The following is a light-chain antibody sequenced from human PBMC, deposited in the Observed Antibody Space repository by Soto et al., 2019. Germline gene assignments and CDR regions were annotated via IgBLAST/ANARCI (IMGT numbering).Light chain of an antibody. J-gene: IGKJ4*01. V-gene: IGKV1-33*01. CDR2: DAS. CDR3: HEYDIFHSLT. CDR1: QDISNY. Sequence: DIRMTQSPSSLSASVGDRVTITCQASQDISNYLNWYQQKLGKAPKLLIYDASNLETGVPSRFSGGGSGTDCFLTMSILLTKDISRYYGHEYDIFHSLTSGRRTKVEV.